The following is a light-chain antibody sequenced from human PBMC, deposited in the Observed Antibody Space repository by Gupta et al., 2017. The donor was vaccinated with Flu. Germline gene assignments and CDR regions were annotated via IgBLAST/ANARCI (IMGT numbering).Light chain of an antibody. V-gene: IGKV2-30*01. Sequence: LTLGQPASISCRSSQSRVYSDAVTYLNWFQQLPFYSPRRLIYQGSNRYSGVLDTFSGTGSDTDFTLIISSVAGEDVGVYYCMQGTYWPFTFGHGTKVDIK. CDR2: QGS. CDR3: MQGTYWPFT. J-gene: IGKJ3*01. CDR1: QSRVYSDAVTY.